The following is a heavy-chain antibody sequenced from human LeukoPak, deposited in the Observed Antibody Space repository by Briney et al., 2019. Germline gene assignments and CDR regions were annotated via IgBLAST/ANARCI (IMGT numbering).Heavy chain of an antibody. CDR2: ISYDGSNK. Sequence: GGSLRLSCAASGFTFSSHAMHWVRQAPGKGLEWVAVISYDGSNKYYADSVKGRFTISRDNSKNTLYLQMNSLRAEDTAVYYCARDFYCSSTSCYAFDIWGQGTMVTVSS. D-gene: IGHD2-2*01. J-gene: IGHJ3*02. V-gene: IGHV3-30-3*01. CDR3: ARDFYCSSTSCYAFDI. CDR1: GFTFSSHA.